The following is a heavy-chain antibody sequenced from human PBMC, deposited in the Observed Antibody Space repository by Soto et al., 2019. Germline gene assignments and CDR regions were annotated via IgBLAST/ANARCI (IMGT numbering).Heavy chain of an antibody. CDR2: ISSNGGST. V-gene: IGHV3-64*01. D-gene: IGHD3-10*01. CDR1: GFTFSSYA. J-gene: IGHJ4*02. Sequence: GGSLRLSCAASGFTFSSYAMHWVRQAPGKGLEYVSAISSNGGSTYYANSVKGSFTISRDNSKNTLYLQMGSLRDEDMAVYYCARAYEYYYGSGSYYYFDYWGQGTLVTVSS. CDR3: ARAYEYYYGSGSYYYFDY.